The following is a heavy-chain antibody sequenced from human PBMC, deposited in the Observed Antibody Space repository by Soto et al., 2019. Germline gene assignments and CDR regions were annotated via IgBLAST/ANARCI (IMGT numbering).Heavy chain of an antibody. CDR3: ARPPYCSGGSCYHFSGMDV. CDR2: MNPNSGNT. Sequence: QVQLVQSGAEVKKPGASVKVSCKASGYTFTSYDINWVRQATGQGLEWMGWMNPNSGNTGYAQKFQGRVTMTRNTTISTAYMQLSSLRSEDTAVYYCARPPYCSGGSCYHFSGMDVWGQGTTVTVSS. D-gene: IGHD2-15*01. J-gene: IGHJ6*02. CDR1: GYTFTSYD. V-gene: IGHV1-8*01.